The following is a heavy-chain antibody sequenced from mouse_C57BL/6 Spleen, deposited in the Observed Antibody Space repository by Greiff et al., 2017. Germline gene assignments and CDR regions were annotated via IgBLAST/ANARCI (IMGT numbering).Heavy chain of an antibody. CDR2: IYPGDGDT. J-gene: IGHJ3*01. D-gene: IGHD2-2*01. CDR1: GYAFSSSW. Sequence: QVQLQQSGPELVKPGASVKISCKASGYAFSSSWMNWVKQRPGQGLEWIGRIYPGDGDTNYNGKFKGKATLTADKSSSTAYMQLSSLTSEDSAVYFCARLVPICYAYDRFAYWGQGTPVTVSS. V-gene: IGHV1-82*01. CDR3: ARLVPICYAYDRFAY.